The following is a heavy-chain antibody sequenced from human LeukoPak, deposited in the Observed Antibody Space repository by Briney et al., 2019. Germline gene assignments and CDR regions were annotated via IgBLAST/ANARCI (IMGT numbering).Heavy chain of an antibody. Sequence: PGGSLRLSCAASGFTFSSYSMNWVRQAPGKGLEWVSSISSSSYIYYADSVKGRFTISRDNSKNTLYLQMNSLRAEDTAVYYCARGGVTATYDYWGQGTLVTVSS. CDR1: GFTFSSYS. CDR3: ARGGVTATYDY. D-gene: IGHD2-21*02. J-gene: IGHJ4*02. CDR2: ISSSSYI. V-gene: IGHV3-21*01.